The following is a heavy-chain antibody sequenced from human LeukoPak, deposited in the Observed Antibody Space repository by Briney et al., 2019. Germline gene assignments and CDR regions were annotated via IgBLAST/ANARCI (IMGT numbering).Heavy chain of an antibody. CDR3: AKDQIEDSSGYYVDY. J-gene: IGHJ4*02. CDR1: GFTFSSYS. D-gene: IGHD3-22*01. V-gene: IGHV3-48*01. CDR2: ISSSSSTI. Sequence: GGSLRLSCAASGFTFSSYSMNWVRQAPGKGLEWVSYISSSSSTIYYADSVKGRFTISRDNSKNTLYLQMNSLRAEDTAVYYCAKDQIEDSSGYYVDYWGQGTLVTVSS.